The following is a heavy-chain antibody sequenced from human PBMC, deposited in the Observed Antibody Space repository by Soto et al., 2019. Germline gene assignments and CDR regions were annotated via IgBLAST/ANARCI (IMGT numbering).Heavy chain of an antibody. CDR1: GYSFLSYD. Sequence: QVQLVQSGAEVKKPGASVKVSCKASGYSFLSYDISWVRQAPGQGLEWMGWISTDNGNTNYAQKVQGRVTMTTDTSPRTASMELSSLRSDDTAVYYCARGMDDAFDIWGQGTMVTVSS. J-gene: IGHJ3*02. CDR3: ARGMDDAFDI. CDR2: ISTDNGNT. V-gene: IGHV1-18*01.